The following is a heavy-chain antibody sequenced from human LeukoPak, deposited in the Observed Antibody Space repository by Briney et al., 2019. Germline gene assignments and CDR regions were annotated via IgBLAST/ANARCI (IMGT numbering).Heavy chain of an antibody. CDR2: IYYSGST. J-gene: IGHJ5*02. CDR3: ARTYVTSARFDP. CDR1: GGSISSAGYY. Sequence: SQTLSLTCTVSGGSISSAGYYWSWIRQHPGKGMEWIGYIYYSGSTYYNPSLKSRLTISVDTSKKQFSLKLSSVTGADTAVYYCARTYVTSARFDPWGQGTLVTVSS. D-gene: IGHD2-21*02. V-gene: IGHV4-31*03.